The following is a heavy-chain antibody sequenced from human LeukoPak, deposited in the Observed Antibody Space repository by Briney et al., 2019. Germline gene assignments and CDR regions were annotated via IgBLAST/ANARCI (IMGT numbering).Heavy chain of an antibody. CDR2: IYYSGST. CDR3: ARFGGAYDSSAFDY. Sequence: PSQTLSLTCTVSGGSISSGGYYWSWVRQHPGKGLEWIGYIYYSGSTYCNPSLKSRVTISVDTSKNQFSLKLSSVTAADTAVYYCARFGGAYDSSAFDYWGQGTLVTVSS. D-gene: IGHD3-22*01. CDR1: GGSISSGGYY. J-gene: IGHJ4*02. V-gene: IGHV4-31*03.